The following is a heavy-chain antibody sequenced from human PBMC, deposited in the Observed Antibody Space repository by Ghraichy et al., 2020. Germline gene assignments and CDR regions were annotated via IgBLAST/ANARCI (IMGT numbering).Heavy chain of an antibody. CDR1: GDSVSSNSAA. D-gene: IGHD1-26*01. V-gene: IGHV6-1*01. CDR2: TYYRSKWHN. Sequence: LRLSCAISGDSVSSNSAAWNWIRQSPSRGLEWLGRTYYRSKWHNDYAVSVKSRITINPDTSKNQFSLQLNSVTPEDTAVYYCARVGGSYFRSAAFDIWGQGTMVTVSS. CDR3: ARVGGSYFRSAAFDI. J-gene: IGHJ3*02.